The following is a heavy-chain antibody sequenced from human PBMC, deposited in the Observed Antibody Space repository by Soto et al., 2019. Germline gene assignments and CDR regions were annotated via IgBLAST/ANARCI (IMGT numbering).Heavy chain of an antibody. CDR1: GGPFDSTGYY. Sequence: SETLSLTCTVSGGPFDSTGYYWAWVRQPPGKGLEWLAYIYYSGSTYYNPSLKSRLTISVDTSRNQLALSLSSVTAADTAVYYCATVPIVGTTPYYFAYWGQGTLVTVSS. D-gene: IGHD1-1*01. V-gene: IGHV4-39*01. CDR3: ATVPIVGTTPYYFAY. J-gene: IGHJ4*02. CDR2: IYYSGST.